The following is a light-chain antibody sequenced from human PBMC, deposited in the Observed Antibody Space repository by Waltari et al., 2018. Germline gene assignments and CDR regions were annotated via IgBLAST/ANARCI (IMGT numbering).Light chain of an antibody. CDR3: QSYDSGLNGLF. V-gene: IGLV1-40*01. J-gene: IGLJ2*01. CDR2: DDS. Sequence: YQQVPGRAPKLLIYDDSHRPSGVPDRFSGSKSGTSASLAITGLQAEDEAEYFCQSYDSGLNGLFFGGGTKVTVL.